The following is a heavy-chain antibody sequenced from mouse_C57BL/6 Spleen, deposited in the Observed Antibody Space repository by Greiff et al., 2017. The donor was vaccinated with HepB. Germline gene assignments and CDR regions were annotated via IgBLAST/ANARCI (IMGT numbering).Heavy chain of an antibody. CDR2: IDPSDSET. CDR3: ARGGTGPYYFDY. Sequence: QVQLKQPGAELVRPGSSVKLSCKASGYTFTSYWMHWVKQRPIQGLEWIGNIDPSDSETHYNQKFKDKATLTVDKSSSTAYMQLSSLTSEDSAVYYCARGGTGPYYFDYWGQGTTLTVSS. J-gene: IGHJ2*01. D-gene: IGHD4-1*01. V-gene: IGHV1-52*01. CDR1: GYTFTSYW.